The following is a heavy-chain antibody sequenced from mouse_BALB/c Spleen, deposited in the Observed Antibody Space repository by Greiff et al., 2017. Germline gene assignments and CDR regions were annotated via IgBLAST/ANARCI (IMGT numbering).Heavy chain of an antibody. CDR1: GYTFTNYW. CDR3: ARDDYDGGVYYFDD. D-gene: IGHD2-4*01. CDR2: IYPGGGYT. J-gene: IGHJ2*01. V-gene: IGHV1-63*02. Sequence: QVQLQQSGAELVRPGTSVKISCKASGYTFTNYWLGWVKQRPGHGLEWIGDIYPGGGYTNYNEKFKGKATLTADTSSSTAYMQLSSLTSEDSAVYFCARDDYDGGVYYFDDWGQGTTLTVSS.